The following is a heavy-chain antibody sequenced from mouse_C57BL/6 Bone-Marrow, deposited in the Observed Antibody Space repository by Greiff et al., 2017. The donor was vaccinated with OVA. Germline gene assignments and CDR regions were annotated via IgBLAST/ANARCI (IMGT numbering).Heavy chain of an antibody. V-gene: IGHV1-23*01. J-gene: IGHJ2*01. D-gene: IGHD1-1*01. Sequence: QVQLQQSGAELVRPGASVKLSCKASGYTFTDYEMHCVKQTPVHGLEWIGAIDPETCGTAYNQKFKGKDTLTADKSSSTAYMELRSLTSDDSAVYYCRTTVVAANYFDYWGQGTTLTVSS. CDR3: RTTVVAANYFDY. CDR1: GYTFTDYE. CDR2: IDPETCGT.